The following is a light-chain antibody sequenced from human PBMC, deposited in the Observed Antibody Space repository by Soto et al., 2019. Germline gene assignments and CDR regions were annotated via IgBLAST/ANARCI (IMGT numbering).Light chain of an antibody. CDR3: QSYDSSLSASV. CDR1: SSNIGAPYD. J-gene: IGLJ2*01. Sequence: QSVLTQPPSVSGAPGQGVTISCTGSSSNIGAPYDVHWYQQLPGTAPKLLIYGNSNRPSGVPDRFSGSKSGTSASLAITGLQAEDEADYYCQSYDSSLSASVFGGGTKLTVL. CDR2: GNS. V-gene: IGLV1-40*01.